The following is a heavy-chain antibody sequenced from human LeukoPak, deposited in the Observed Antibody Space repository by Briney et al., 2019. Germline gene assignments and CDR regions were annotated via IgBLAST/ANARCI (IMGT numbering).Heavy chain of an antibody. CDR1: GGSFSGYY. CDR3: ARGRSVAGNLPPPDY. Sequence: SETLSLTCAVYGGSFSGYYWSWIRQPPGKGLEWIGEINHSGSTNYNPSLKSRVTISVDTSKNQFSLKLSSVTAADTAVYYCARGRSVAGNLPPPDYRGQGTLVTVSS. D-gene: IGHD6-19*01. V-gene: IGHV4-34*01. J-gene: IGHJ4*02. CDR2: INHSGST.